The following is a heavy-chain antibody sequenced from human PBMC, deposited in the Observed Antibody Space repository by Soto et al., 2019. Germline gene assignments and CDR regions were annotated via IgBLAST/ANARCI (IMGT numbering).Heavy chain of an antibody. CDR2: IYYSGST. V-gene: IGHV4-59*01. Sequence: ASERLSLTGTVSGGSISIYYWSWIRQPPGKGLEWIGYIYYSGSTNSNPSLKSRVTISVDTSKNQFSLKLSSVTAADTAVYYCAGGSSSWYQGFDYWGKGTLVIVSS. CDR1: GGSISIYY. D-gene: IGHD6-13*01. CDR3: AGGSSSWYQGFDY. J-gene: IGHJ4*02.